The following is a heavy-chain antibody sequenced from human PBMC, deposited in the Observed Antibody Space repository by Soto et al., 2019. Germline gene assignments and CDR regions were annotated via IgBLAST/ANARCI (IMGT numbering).Heavy chain of an antibody. D-gene: IGHD6-13*01. V-gene: IGHV4-59*01. Sequence: QVRLQESGPGLVKASETLSLTCTVSGGSISSYYWTWIRQPPGKGLEYIGYIYYNGRANYNPSLKSRVTMSVDTSRNQFSLKVSSVTAADTAVYYCARIEGGAGAAASHWGQGTPVAVSS. CDR1: GGSISSYY. J-gene: IGHJ4*02. CDR3: ARIEGGAGAAASH. CDR2: IYYNGRA.